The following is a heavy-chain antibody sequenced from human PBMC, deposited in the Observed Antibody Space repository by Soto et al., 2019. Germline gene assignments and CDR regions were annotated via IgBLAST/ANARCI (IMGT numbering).Heavy chain of an antibody. CDR1: GGTFNNFA. V-gene: IGHV1-69*01. J-gene: IGHJ6*02. Sequence: QVQLVQSGAEVKKPGSSVKVSCQASGGTFNNFAFTWVRQAPGQGLEWLGGIMPVFHTTNIAQTFQDRITVNADDFTTTVYMEMTSLRYDDTAVYYCATATISPVSATLYHYGMDGWGQGTTVTVSS. CDR3: ATATISPVSATLYHYGMDG. D-gene: IGHD6-25*01. CDR2: IMPVFHTT.